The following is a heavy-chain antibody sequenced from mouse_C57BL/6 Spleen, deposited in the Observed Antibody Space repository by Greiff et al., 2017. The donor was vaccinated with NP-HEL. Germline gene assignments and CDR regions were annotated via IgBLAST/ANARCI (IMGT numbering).Heavy chain of an antibody. V-gene: IGHV5-6*01. CDR3: ARQSYGSSWFAY. J-gene: IGHJ3*01. D-gene: IGHD1-1*01. Sequence: EVMLVESGGDLVKPGGSLKLSCAASGFTFSSYGMSWVRQTPDKRLEWVATISSGGSYTYYPDSVKGRFTISRDNAKNTLYLQMSSLKSEDTAMYYCARQSYGSSWFAYWGQGTLGTVSA. CDR2: ISSGGSYT. CDR1: GFTFSSYG.